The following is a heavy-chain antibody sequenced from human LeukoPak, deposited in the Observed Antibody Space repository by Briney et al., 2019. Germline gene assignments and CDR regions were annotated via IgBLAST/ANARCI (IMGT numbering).Heavy chain of an antibody. CDR1: GDPISSYY. CDR3: ASLGTSLRGYYYYGMDV. Sequence: PSETLSLTCTVSGDPISSYYWSWLRQPPGKGREWIRYIYYSGSTNYNPSRKSRVTISVDTSKNQFSLKLSSVTAADTAVYYCASLGTSLRGYYYYGMDVWGQGTTVSVSS. D-gene: IGHD7-27*01. V-gene: IGHV4-59*08. J-gene: IGHJ6*02. CDR2: IYYSGST.